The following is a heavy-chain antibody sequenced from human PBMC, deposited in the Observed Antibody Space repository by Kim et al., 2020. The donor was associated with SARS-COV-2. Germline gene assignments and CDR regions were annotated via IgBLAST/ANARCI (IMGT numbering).Heavy chain of an antibody. Sequence: NIYKPPRKMRVTMSVDTSKNQFSRKLSSVTTADTAVYYCAGSGAAADLDYWGQGTLVTVSS. V-gene: IGHV4-4*07. D-gene: IGHD6-13*01. J-gene: IGHJ4*02. CDR3: AGSGAAADLDY. CDR2: N.